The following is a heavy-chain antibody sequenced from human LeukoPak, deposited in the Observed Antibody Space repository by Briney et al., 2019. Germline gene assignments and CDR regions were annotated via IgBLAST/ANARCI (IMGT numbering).Heavy chain of an antibody. V-gene: IGHV4-59*01. CDR3: ARGGSTNWSLDY. CDR2: ILYSGST. CDR1: GGSISGNS. J-gene: IGHJ4*02. Sequence: SETLSLTCTASGGSISGNSWSWIRQSPGKGLEWIGQILYSGSTNYNPSLKSRVTISVAMSKNQFSLRLNSVTAADTAVYYCARGGSTNWSLDYWGQGTLVTVSS. D-gene: IGHD2-15*01.